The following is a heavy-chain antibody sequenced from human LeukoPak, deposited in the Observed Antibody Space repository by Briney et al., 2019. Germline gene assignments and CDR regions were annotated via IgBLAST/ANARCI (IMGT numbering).Heavy chain of an antibody. CDR2: ISSSAGTI. CDR1: GFTFRDYY. D-gene: IGHD4-17*01. V-gene: IGHV3-11*04. J-gene: IGHJ2*01. Sequence: GGSLRLSCAASGFTFRDYYMSWIRQAPGKGLEWISYISSSAGTIHYVDSVKGRFTISRDNAKDSLYLQMDSLRVEDTAVYYCATSVTRRRLDWFIDLWGRGTLVSVSS. CDR3: ATSVTRRRLDWFIDL.